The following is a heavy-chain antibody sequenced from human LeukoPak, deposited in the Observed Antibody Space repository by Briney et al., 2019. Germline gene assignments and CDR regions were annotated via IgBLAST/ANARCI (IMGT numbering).Heavy chain of an antibody. CDR2: MNPNSGNT. CDR1: GYTFTSYY. CDR3: ARGSQRWLQSLGY. D-gene: IGHD5-24*01. V-gene: IGHV1-8*01. J-gene: IGHJ4*02. Sequence: ASVKVSCKASGYTFTSYYINWVRQATGQGLEWMGWMNPNSGNTGYAQKFQGRVTMTRNTSISTAYMELSSLRSDDTAVYYCARGSQRWLQSLGYWGQGTLVTVSS.